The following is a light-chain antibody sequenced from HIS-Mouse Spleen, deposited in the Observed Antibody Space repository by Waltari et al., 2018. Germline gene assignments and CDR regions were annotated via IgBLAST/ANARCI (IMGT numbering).Light chain of an antibody. V-gene: IGLV3-10*01. CDR1: ALPKKY. Sequence: SYELTQPPSVSVSPGQTARITCSGDALPKKYAYWYQQKSGQAPVRVSYEDSKRPAGSAERFAGSSSGTMATLTISGAQVEDEADYYWYATDSSGNHRVFGGGTKLTVL. J-gene: IGLJ2*01. CDR3: YATDSSGNHRV. CDR2: EDS.